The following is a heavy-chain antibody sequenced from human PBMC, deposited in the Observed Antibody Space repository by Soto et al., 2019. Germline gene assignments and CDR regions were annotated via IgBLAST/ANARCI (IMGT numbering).Heavy chain of an antibody. Sequence: QVQLVESGGGVVQPGRSLRLSCAASGFTFSSYAMHWVRQAPGKGLEWVAVISYDGSNKYYADSVKGPFTISRDNSKNTLYLQMNSLRAEDTAVYYCARDITMVRGVFDYWGQGTLVTVSS. CDR1: GFTFSSYA. CDR2: ISYDGSNK. J-gene: IGHJ4*02. CDR3: ARDITMVRGVFDY. V-gene: IGHV3-30-3*01. D-gene: IGHD3-10*01.